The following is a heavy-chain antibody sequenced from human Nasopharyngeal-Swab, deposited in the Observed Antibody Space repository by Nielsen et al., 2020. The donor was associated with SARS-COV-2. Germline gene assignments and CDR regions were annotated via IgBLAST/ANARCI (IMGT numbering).Heavy chain of an antibody. Sequence: GPLRLPCTVSGGSISSYYWSWIRQPPGKGLEWIGYTYYSWSTNYNPSLKSRVTISVDTSKNQFSLKLGSVTAADTAVYYCARAQPLTIFGVVGWFDPWGQGTLVTVSS. CDR2: TYYSWST. D-gene: IGHD3-3*01. J-gene: IGHJ5*02. CDR3: ARAQPLTIFGVVGWFDP. V-gene: IGHV4-59*13. CDR1: GGSISSYY.